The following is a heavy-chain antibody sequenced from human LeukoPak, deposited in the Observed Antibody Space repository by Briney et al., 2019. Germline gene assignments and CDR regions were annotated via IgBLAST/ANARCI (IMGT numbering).Heavy chain of an antibody. CDR1: GFTFSTYA. V-gene: IGHV4-34*01. D-gene: IGHD3-10*01. Sequence: GSLRLSCAASGFTFSTYAMSWIRQPPGKGLEWIGEINHSGSTNYNPSLKSRVTISVDTSKNHFSLKLSSVTAADTAVYYCARGRITMVRGVKVYYFDYWGQGTLVTVSS. J-gene: IGHJ4*02. CDR2: INHSGST. CDR3: ARGRITMVRGVKVYYFDY.